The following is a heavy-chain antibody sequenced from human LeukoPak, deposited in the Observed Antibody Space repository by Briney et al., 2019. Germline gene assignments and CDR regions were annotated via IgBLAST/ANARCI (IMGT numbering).Heavy chain of an antibody. V-gene: IGHV4-39*01. CDR3: ARLASGWFIYYMDV. D-gene: IGHD6-19*01. CDR2: IYYSGST. CDR1: GGSISSSSYY. Sequence: NPSETLSLTCTVSGGSISSSSYYWGWIRQPPGKGLEWIGSIYYSGSTYYNPSLKSRVTISVDTSKNQFSLKLSSVTAADTAVYYCARLASGWFIYYMDVWGKGTTVTISS. J-gene: IGHJ6*03.